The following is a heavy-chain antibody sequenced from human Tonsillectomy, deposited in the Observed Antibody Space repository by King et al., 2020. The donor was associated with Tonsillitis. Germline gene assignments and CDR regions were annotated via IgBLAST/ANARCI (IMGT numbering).Heavy chain of an antibody. Sequence: VQLQESGPGLVKPSETLSLTCSVSGGSISGYYWSWIRQPPGKGLEWIGYIYSCGITNYNPSLKSRVTISGDTSKNQFSLKVTSVTAADTAVYYCARTSAAADLDYWGQGTLVTVSS. D-gene: IGHD6-13*01. V-gene: IGHV4-59*01. J-gene: IGHJ4*02. CDR3: ARTSAAADLDY. CDR1: GGSISGYY. CDR2: IYSCGIT.